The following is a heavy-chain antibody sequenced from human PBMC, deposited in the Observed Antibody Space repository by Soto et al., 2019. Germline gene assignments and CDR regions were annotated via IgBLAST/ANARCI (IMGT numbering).Heavy chain of an antibody. J-gene: IGHJ4*02. V-gene: IGHV4-39*01. CDR1: GGSISSSSYY. CDR2: IYYSGST. D-gene: IGHD4-17*01. Sequence: PSETLSLTCPVSGGSISSSSYYWGWIRQPPGKGLEWIGSIYYSGSTYYNPSLKSRVTISVDTSKNQFSLKLSSVTAADTAVYYCARQTARTVTIDYWGQGTLVTVSS. CDR3: ARQTARTVTIDY.